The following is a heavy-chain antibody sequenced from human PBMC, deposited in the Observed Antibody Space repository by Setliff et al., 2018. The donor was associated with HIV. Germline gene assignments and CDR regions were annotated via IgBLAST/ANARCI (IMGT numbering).Heavy chain of an antibody. D-gene: IGHD6-13*01. CDR3: VKEAYSNTWNYYYYYIDV. Sequence: PRGSLRLSCAASGFSFSTYGMHWVRQAPGKGLEWVAVIWHDGSNENYADSVKGRFTISRDNSKNTLYLQMSSLRVDDTAVYYCVKEAYSNTWNYYYYYIDVWGKGTTVTVSS. CDR2: IWHDGSNE. CDR1: GFSFSTYG. V-gene: IGHV3-30*02. J-gene: IGHJ6*03.